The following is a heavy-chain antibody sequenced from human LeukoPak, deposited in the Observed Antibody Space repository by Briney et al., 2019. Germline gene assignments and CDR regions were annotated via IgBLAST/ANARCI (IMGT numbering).Heavy chain of an antibody. D-gene: IGHD3-22*01. V-gene: IGHV3-30*02. CDR3: AYLYDSSGEFDY. J-gene: IGHJ4*02. CDR2: IRYDGSDK. Sequence: GGSRRLSCAASGFTFSSYGMHWVRQAAGKALEGGALIRYDGSDKFYVDSVDGRFTISRDNSKTTLYLQMNSLRAEDTAVYYCAYLYDSSGEFDYWGQGTLVTVSS. CDR1: GFTFSSYG.